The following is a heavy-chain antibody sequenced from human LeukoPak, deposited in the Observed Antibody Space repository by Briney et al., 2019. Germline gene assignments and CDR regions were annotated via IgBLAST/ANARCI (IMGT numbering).Heavy chain of an antibody. D-gene: IGHD1-26*01. CDR3: ARDPYHSGSYVFDY. Sequence: ASVKVSCKASGGTFTSYGISWVRQAPGQGLEWMGWISAYNGNTNYAQKLQGRVTMTTDTSTSTAYMELRSLRSDDTAVYYCARDPYHSGSYVFDYWGQGTLVTVSS. J-gene: IGHJ4*02. V-gene: IGHV1-18*01. CDR2: ISAYNGNT. CDR1: GGTFTSYG.